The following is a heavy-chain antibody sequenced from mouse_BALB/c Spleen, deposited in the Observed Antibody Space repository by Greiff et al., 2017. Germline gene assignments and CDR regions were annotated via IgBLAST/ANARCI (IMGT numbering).Heavy chain of an antibody. Sequence: VQLQQSGPELVKPGASVRISCKASGYTFTSYYIHWVKQRPGQGLEWIGWIYPGNVNTKYNEKFKGKATLTADKSSSTAYMQLSSLTSEDSAVYFCARLDYRYAAMDYWGQGASVTVSS. CDR2: IYPGNVNT. CDR3: ARLDYRYAAMDY. V-gene: IGHV1S56*01. D-gene: IGHD2-14*01. CDR1: GYTFTSYY. J-gene: IGHJ4*01.